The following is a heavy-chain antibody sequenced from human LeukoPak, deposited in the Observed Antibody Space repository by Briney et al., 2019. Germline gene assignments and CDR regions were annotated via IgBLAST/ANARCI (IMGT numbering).Heavy chain of an antibody. J-gene: IGHJ6*02. Sequence: GGSLRLSCAASGFTFSSYALNWVRQAPRKELEWLSYISTSSSTIYYADSVKGRFTISRDNAKNSLYLQMSSLRAEDTAVYYCARDGTDNFYYGMDVWGPGTTVTVSS. CDR2: ISTSSSTI. D-gene: IGHD1-1*01. V-gene: IGHV3-48*04. CDR3: ARDGTDNFYYGMDV. CDR1: GFTFSSYA.